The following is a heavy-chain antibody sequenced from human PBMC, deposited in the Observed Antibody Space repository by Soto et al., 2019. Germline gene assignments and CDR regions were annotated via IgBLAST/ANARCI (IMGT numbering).Heavy chain of an antibody. CDR2: ISYDGSNK. D-gene: IGHD5-18*01. CDR1: GFTFSSYG. CDR3: AIAYSPTLPYYYYGMDV. J-gene: IGHJ6*02. V-gene: IGHV3-30*03. Sequence: GGSLRLSCAASGFTFSSYGMHWVRQAPGKGLEWVAVISYDGSNKYYADSVKGRFTISRDNSKNTLYLQMNSLRAEDTAVYYCAIAYSPTLPYYYYGMDVWGQGTTVTVSS.